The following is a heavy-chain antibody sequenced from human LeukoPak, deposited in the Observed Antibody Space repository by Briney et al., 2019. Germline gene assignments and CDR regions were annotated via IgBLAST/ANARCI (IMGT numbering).Heavy chain of an antibody. CDR3: AKLRNSGYDHDAFDI. CDR2: VSGSGGGT. CDR1: GFTFRSYA. V-gene: IGHV3-23*01. Sequence: GGSLRLSCAASGFTFRSYAMTWVRQAPGKGLEWVSTVSGSGGGTSYADSVKGRFTISRDNSKNTIYLQINSLRAEDTAVYYCAKLRNSGYDHDAFDIWGQGTMVTVSS. D-gene: IGHD5-12*01. J-gene: IGHJ3*02.